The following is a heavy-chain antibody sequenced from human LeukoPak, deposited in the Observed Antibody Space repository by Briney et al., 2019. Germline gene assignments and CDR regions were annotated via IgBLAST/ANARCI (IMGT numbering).Heavy chain of an antibody. J-gene: IGHJ4*02. Sequence: PGGSLRLSCAASGFTFRTYAMHWVRQAPGKGLEWVAFIRYDGSNKYYADSVKGRFTISRDDSKNTLYLQMNSLRAEDTAVYYCAKDLAPYGKATLNNFDYWGQGTLVTVSS. CDR1: GFTFRTYA. CDR2: IRYDGSNK. V-gene: IGHV3-30*02. CDR3: AKDLAPYGKATLNNFDY. D-gene: IGHD5-24*01.